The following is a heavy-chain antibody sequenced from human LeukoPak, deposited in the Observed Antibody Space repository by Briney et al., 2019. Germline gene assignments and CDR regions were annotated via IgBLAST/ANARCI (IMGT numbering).Heavy chain of an antibody. D-gene: IGHD1-26*01. J-gene: IGHJ4*02. CDR2: INSDGSST. Sequence: GGSLRFSCAASGFTFSSYWMHWVRQAPGKGLVWVSRINSDGSSTSYADSVKGRFTISRDNAKNTLYLQMNSLRAEDTAVYYCARVRGSYGDFDYWGQGTLVTVSS. CDR1: GFTFSSYW. V-gene: IGHV3-74*01. CDR3: ARVRGSYGDFDY.